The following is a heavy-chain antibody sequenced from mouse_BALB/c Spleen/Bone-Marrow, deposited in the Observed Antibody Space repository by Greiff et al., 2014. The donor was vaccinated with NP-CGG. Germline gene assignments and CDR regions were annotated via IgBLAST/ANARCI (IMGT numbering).Heavy chain of an antibody. CDR2: INPYNGGT. CDR3: ARQLYGNYAY. V-gene: IGHV1S30*01. Sequence: VQLQQSGPELVKPGPSVKISYKASGYSFTGYYMHWVKQSHGKSLEWIGEINPYNGGTSYNQKFKGKATLTVDTSSGTAFMELHSLTSEDSLVYYCARQLYGNYAYWGQGTLVTVSA. D-gene: IGHD2-10*02. CDR1: GYSFTGYY. J-gene: IGHJ3*01.